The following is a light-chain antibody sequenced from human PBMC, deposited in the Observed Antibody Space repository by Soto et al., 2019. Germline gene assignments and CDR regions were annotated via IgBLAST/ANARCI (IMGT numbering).Light chain of an antibody. J-gene: IGKJ2*01. CDR1: QFIGNY. CDR2: GVT. Sequence: DIQMTQSPSSLSASVGGGVTITCRASQFIGNYLNWYQHRPGRVPEVLIYGVTTLRGGVPSRFTGSGYGTDFTLTISNLQPEDFATYYCQHVYSFPHTFGQGTKVDIK. CDR3: QHVYSFPHT. V-gene: IGKV1-39*01.